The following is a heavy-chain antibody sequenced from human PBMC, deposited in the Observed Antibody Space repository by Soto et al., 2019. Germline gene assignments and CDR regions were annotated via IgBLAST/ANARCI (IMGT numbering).Heavy chain of an antibody. J-gene: IGHJ6*02. D-gene: IGHD3-3*01. CDR3: AIVPYYDFWNCSYYGMDV. Sequence: PGGSLRLSCAASGFTFSSYSMHWVRQAPGKGLEWVADISQDGSNKYYADSVKGRFTISRDNAKNTLYLQMNSLRAEDTAVYYCAIVPYYDFWNCSYYGMDVWGQGATVTVSS. V-gene: IGHV3-30-3*01. CDR2: ISQDGSNK. CDR1: GFTFSSYS.